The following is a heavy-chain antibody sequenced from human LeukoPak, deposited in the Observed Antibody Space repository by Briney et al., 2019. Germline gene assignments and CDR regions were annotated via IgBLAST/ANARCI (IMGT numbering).Heavy chain of an antibody. CDR1: GGSISNYY. CDR3: ARAGSGYSFDY. Sequence: PSETLSLTCTVSGGSISNYYWSWIRQPPGKGLEFIGYLYYSGSTNYNPSLKSRVTISVDMSKNQLSLKLNSVTAADTAVYYCARAGSGYSFDYWGQGTLVTVSS. CDR2: LYYSGST. J-gene: IGHJ4*02. D-gene: IGHD3-22*01. V-gene: IGHV4-59*01.